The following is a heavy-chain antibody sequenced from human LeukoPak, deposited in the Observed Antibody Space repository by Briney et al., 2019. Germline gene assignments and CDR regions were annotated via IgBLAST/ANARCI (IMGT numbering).Heavy chain of an antibody. J-gene: IGHJ4*02. CDR1: GYTFSAYG. CDR2: INPNSGGT. Sequence: ASVKVSCKASGYTFSAYGISWVRQAPGQGLEWMGWINPNSGGTNYAQKFQGRVTMTRDTSISTAYMELSRLRSDDTAVYYCARGSIRGNPLYYFDYWGQGTLVTVSS. CDR3: ARGSIRGNPLYYFDY. D-gene: IGHD2/OR15-2a*01. V-gene: IGHV1-2*02.